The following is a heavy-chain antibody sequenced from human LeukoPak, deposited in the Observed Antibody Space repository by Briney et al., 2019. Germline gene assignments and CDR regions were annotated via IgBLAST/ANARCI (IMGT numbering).Heavy chain of an antibody. CDR1: GFTFSSYA. Sequence: GGSLRLSCTASGFTFSSYAMSWVRQAPGKGLEWVSAISGSGGSTYYADSVKGRFTISRGNSKNTLSLQMNSLRAEDTAVYYCAKHFGSGSYYSHFDYWGQGTLVTVSS. CDR2: ISGSGGST. D-gene: IGHD3-10*01. V-gene: IGHV3-23*01. J-gene: IGHJ4*02. CDR3: AKHFGSGSYYSHFDY.